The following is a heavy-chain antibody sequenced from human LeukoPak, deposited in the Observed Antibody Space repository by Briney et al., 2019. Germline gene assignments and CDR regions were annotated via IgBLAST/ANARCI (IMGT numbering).Heavy chain of an antibody. Sequence: SETLSLTCAVYGGSFSGYYWRWIRQPPGKGLEWIGEINHSGSTNYNPSLKSRVTISVDTSKNQFSLKLSSVTAADTAVYYCAIYGDYVAAFDIWGQGTMVTVSS. CDR3: AIYGDYVAAFDI. CDR1: GGSFSGYY. V-gene: IGHV4-34*01. CDR2: INHSGST. J-gene: IGHJ3*02. D-gene: IGHD4-17*01.